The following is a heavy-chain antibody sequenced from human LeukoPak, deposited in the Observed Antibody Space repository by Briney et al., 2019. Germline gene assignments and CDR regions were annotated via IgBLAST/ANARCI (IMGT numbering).Heavy chain of an antibody. D-gene: IGHD3-22*01. J-gene: IGHJ3*02. CDR3: ARVDNHYYYDSSGYYETDAFDI. Sequence: PSETLSLTCTVSGGSISSGSYYWSWIRQPAGKGLEWIGRIYTSGSTNYNPSLKSRVTISVDTSKNQFSLKLSSVTAADTAVYYCARVDNHYYYDSSGYYETDAFDIWGQGTMVTVSS. CDR2: IYTSGST. CDR1: GGSISSGSYY. V-gene: IGHV4-61*02.